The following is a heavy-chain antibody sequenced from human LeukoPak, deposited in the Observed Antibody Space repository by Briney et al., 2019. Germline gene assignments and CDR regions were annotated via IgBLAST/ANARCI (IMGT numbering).Heavy chain of an antibody. CDR3: AKVISSSWYVFDY. CDR2: ITGSGGGT. Sequence: GGSLRLSCAASGFTFSSYAMRWVRQAPGKGLAWVSVITGSGGGTYYADSVKGRFTISRDNSKSTLFLQMNSLRAEDTAVYYCAKVISSSWYVFDYWGQGSLVTVSS. V-gene: IGHV3-23*01. D-gene: IGHD6-13*01. J-gene: IGHJ4*02. CDR1: GFTFSSYA.